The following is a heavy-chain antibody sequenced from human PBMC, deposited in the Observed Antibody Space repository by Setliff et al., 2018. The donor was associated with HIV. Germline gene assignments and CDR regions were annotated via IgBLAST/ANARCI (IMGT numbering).Heavy chain of an antibody. J-gene: IGHJ3*01. CDR3: ARDTSLYDSSAFDV. CDR2: IRSNDYGGTT. CDR1: GFTFSKAW. Sequence: GGSLRLSCAAAGFTFSKAWMSWFRQTPGKGLEWVSFIRSNDYGGTTEYAASVKGRFTMSRDDSRRIAYLQMNSLKTEDTAVYYCARDTSLYDSSAFDVWGPGTMVTVSS. V-gene: IGHV3-49*03. D-gene: IGHD3-22*01.